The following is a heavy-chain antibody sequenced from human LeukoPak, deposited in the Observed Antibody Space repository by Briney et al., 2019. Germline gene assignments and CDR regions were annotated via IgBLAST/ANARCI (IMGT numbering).Heavy chain of an antibody. D-gene: IGHD3-22*01. CDR3: ARDRNYDSRGSFDY. V-gene: IGHV1-69*13. J-gene: IGHJ4*02. CDR2: IIPIFGTA. Sequence: ASVKVSCKASGGTFSSYAISWVRQAPGQGLEWMGGIIPIFGTANYAQKFQGRVTITADESTSTAYMELSSLRSEDTAVYYCARDRNYDSRGSFDYWGQGTLVTVSS. CDR1: GGTFSSYA.